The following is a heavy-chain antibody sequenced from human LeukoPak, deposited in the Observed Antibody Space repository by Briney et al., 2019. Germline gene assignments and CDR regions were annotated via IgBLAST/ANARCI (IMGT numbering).Heavy chain of an antibody. CDR3: ARDLHYYGSGSLSY. Sequence: GGSLRLSCAASGFTFSSYEMNWVRQAPGKGLEWVSYISSSGSTIYYADSVKGRFTISRDNAKNSLYLQMNSLRAEDTAVYYCARDLHYYGSGSLSYWGQGTLVTVSS. V-gene: IGHV3-48*03. J-gene: IGHJ4*02. D-gene: IGHD3-10*01. CDR1: GFTFSSYE. CDR2: ISSSGSTI.